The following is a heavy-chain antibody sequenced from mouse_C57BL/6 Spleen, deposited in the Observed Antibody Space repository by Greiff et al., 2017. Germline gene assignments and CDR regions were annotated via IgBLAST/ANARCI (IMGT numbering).Heavy chain of an antibody. V-gene: IGHV1-69*01. CDR3: ARDTTVVGGYYCDY. CDR1: GYTFTSSW. D-gene: IGHD1-1*01. J-gene: IGHJ2*01. CDR2: IDPSDSYT. Sequence: QVQLQQPGAELVMPGASVKLSCKASGYTFTSSWMHWVKQRPGQGLEWIGEIDPSDSYTNYNQKFKGKSTLTVDKSSSTAYMQLSSLTSEDSAVYYCARDTTVVGGYYCDYWGQGTTLTVSS.